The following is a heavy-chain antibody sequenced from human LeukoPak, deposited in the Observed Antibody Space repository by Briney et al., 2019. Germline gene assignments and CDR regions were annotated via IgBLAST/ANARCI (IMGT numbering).Heavy chain of an antibody. V-gene: IGHV4-39*07. J-gene: IGHJ3*02. CDR3: ARERSYYDILTGYIQDAFDI. CDR1: GGSISSSSYY. CDR2: IYYSGST. Sequence: SETLSLTCTVSGGSISSSSYYWGWIRQPPVKGLEWIGGIYYSGSTYYNPSLKSRVTISVDTSKNQFSLKLSSVTAADTAVYYCARERSYYDILTGYIQDAFDIWGQGTMVTVSS. D-gene: IGHD3-9*01.